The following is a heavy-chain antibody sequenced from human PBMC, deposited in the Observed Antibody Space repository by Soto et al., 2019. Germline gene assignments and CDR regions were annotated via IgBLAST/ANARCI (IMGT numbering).Heavy chain of an antibody. CDR2: ISSSGSTI. Sequence: GGSLRLSCAASGFTFSDYYMSWIRQAPGKGLEWVSYISSSGSTIYYADSVKGRFTISRDNAKNSLYLQMNSLRAEDTAVYYCARTYSSSWYEGYYYYYYMDVWGKGTTVTVSS. D-gene: IGHD6-13*01. V-gene: IGHV3-11*01. J-gene: IGHJ6*03. CDR3: ARTYSSSWYEGYYYYYYMDV. CDR1: GFTFSDYY.